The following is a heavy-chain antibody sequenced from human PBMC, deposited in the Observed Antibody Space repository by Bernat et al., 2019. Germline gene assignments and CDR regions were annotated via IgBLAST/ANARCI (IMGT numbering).Heavy chain of an antibody. CDR1: GFSLSNARMG. Sequence: QITLKESGPTLVKPTQTLTLTCTVSGFSLSNARMGVSWIRQPPGKALEWLAHIFSNDEKSYSTSLKSRLTISKDTSKSQVVLTMTNMDPVDTATYYCARIGDWDYGDYVGNFDYWGQGTLVTVSS. D-gene: IGHD4-17*01. CDR2: IFSNDEK. J-gene: IGHJ4*02. V-gene: IGHV2-26*01. CDR3: ARIGDWDYGDYVGNFDY.